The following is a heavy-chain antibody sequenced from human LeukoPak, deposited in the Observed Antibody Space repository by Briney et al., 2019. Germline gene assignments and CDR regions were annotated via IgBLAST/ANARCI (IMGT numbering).Heavy chain of an antibody. D-gene: IGHD6-19*01. CDR3: ARGTFSSGWYRGINP. J-gene: IGHJ5*02. CDR2: IYHSGNT. Sequence: PSQTLSLTCAVSGGSISSGGYSWSWIRQPPGKGLEWIGYIYHSGNTYYNPSLKSRVTISVDTSKNQFSLKLSSVTAADTAVYYCARGTFSSGWYRGINPWGQGTLVTVSS. V-gene: IGHV4-30-2*01. CDR1: GGSISSGGYS.